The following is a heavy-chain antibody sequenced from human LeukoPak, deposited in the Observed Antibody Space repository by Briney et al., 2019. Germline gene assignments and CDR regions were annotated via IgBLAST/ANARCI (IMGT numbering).Heavy chain of an antibody. D-gene: IGHD1-26*01. CDR3: AREDGGIARAFDY. Sequence: SETLSLTCTVSGGSISSYYWSWIRQPPGKGLEWIGYIYYSGSTNYNPSLKSRVTMSVDTSKNQISLKVTSVTAADTAVYYCAREDGGIARAFDYWGQGTLVTVSS. CDR2: IYYSGST. CDR1: GGSISSYY. V-gene: IGHV4-59*12. J-gene: IGHJ4*02.